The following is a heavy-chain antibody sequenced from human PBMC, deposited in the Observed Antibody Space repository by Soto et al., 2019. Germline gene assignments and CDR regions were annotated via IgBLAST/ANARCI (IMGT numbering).Heavy chain of an antibody. CDR2: INPSGGST. J-gene: IGHJ3*02. D-gene: IGHD2-21*02. Sequence: SVKVSCKASGYTFTSYYMHWVRQAPGQGLEWMGIINPSGGSTSYAQKFQGRVTMTRDTSTSTVYMELSSLRSEDTAVYYCARVLGLLRRTDAFDICGQGTMVT. V-gene: IGHV1-46*01. CDR1: GYTFTSYY. CDR3: ARVLGLLRRTDAFDI.